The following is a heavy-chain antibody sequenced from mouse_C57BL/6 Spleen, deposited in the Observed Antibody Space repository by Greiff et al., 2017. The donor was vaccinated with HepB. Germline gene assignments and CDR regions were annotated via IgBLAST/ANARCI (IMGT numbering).Heavy chain of an antibody. J-gene: IGHJ2*01. V-gene: IGHV1-26*01. CDR2: INPNNGGT. CDR1: GYTFTDYY. CDR3: ARLDGSSLFDD. D-gene: IGHD1-1*01. Sequence: EVQLQQSGPELVKPGASVKISCKASGYTFTDYYMNWVKQSHGKSLEWIGDINPNNGGTSYNQKFKGKATLTVDKSSSTAYMELRSLTSEDSAVYYCARLDGSSLFDDWGQGTTLTVSS.